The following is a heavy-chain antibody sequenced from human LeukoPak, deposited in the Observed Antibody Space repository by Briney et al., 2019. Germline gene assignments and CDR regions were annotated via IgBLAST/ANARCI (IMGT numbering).Heavy chain of an antibody. CDR1: GGTFSSYA. CDR2: IIPIFGTA. V-gene: IGHV1-69*13. D-gene: IGHD2-8*01. J-gene: IGHJ6*03. Sequence: ASVKVSCKASGGTFSSYAISWVRQAPGQGLEWMGGIIPIFGTANYAQKFQGRVTITADESTSTAYMELSSLRSEDTAVYYCARVCCTNGVCHRGDYYYYMDVWGKGTTVTVSS. CDR3: ARVCCTNGVCHRGDYYYYMDV.